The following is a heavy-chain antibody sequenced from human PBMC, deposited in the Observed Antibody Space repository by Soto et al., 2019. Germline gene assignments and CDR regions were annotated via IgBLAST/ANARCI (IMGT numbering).Heavy chain of an antibody. Sequence: SVKVSCKASGGTFSSDSFSWVRQAPGQGLEWMGGIIPMFDTPIYAQKFQDRVTITADASTTTAYMQLSSLRSEDTAVYYCARPLGYCNSINCWHAFDIWGQGTMVTVSS. CDR2: IIPMFDTP. CDR1: GGTFSSDS. CDR3: ARPLGYCNSINCWHAFDI. V-gene: IGHV1-69*13. D-gene: IGHD2-2*03. J-gene: IGHJ3*02.